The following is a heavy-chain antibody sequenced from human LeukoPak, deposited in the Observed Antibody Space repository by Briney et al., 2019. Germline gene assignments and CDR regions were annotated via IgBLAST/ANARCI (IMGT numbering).Heavy chain of an antibody. CDR1: GFTFSSYA. D-gene: IGHD6-19*01. CDR3: AKDLYSSGWYEGGVDY. V-gene: IGHV3-23*01. J-gene: IGHJ4*02. CDR2: ISGSGGST. Sequence: TGGSLRLSCAASGFTFSSYAMSWVRQAPGKGLEWVSAISGSGGSTYYADSVKVRFTISRDNSKNTLYLQMNSLRAEDTAVYYCAKDLYSSGWYEGGVDYWGQGTLVTVSS.